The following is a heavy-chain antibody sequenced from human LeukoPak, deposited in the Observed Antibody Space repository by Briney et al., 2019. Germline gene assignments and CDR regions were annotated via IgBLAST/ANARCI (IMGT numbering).Heavy chain of an antibody. V-gene: IGHV4-34*01. J-gene: IGHJ6*02. Sequence: SETLSLTCAVYGGSFSGYYWSWIRQPPGKGLEWIGEINHSGSTNYNPSLKSRVTISVDTSKNQFSLKLSSVTAADTAVYYCARGVRSPVAILLYYYGMDVWGQGTTVTVSS. D-gene: IGHD2-2*02. CDR2: INHSGST. CDR3: ARGVRSPVAILLYYYGMDV. CDR1: GGSFSGYY.